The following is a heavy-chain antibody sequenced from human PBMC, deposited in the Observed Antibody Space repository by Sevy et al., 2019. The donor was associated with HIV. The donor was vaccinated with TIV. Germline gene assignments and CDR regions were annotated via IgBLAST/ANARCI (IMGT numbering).Heavy chain of an antibody. Sequence: GGSLRLSCTASGFTFSSYDMNWVRQAPGKGLEWVSKISSSGRSIYYADSVKGRFTISRDNAKNSLNLQMNSLRAEDTAVYNCTRNGGAFDNGFDPWGQGTLVTVSS. CDR3: TRNGGAFDNGFDP. J-gene: IGHJ5*02. V-gene: IGHV3-48*03. D-gene: IGHD2-8*01. CDR1: GFTFSSYD. CDR2: ISSSGRSI.